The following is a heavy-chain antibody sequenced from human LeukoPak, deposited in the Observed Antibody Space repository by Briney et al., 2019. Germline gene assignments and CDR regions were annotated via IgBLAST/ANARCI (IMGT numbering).Heavy chain of an antibody. CDR1: GYTFTSYG. J-gene: IGHJ5*02. Sequence: GASVKVSCKASGYTFTSYGISWVRQAPGQGLEWMGWISAYNGNTNYAQKLQGRVTMTTDTSTSTAYMELRGLRSDDTAVYYCARDHRTSIAAAGRFDPWGQGTLVTVSS. CDR3: ARDHRTSIAAAGRFDP. D-gene: IGHD6-13*01. CDR2: ISAYNGNT. V-gene: IGHV1-18*01.